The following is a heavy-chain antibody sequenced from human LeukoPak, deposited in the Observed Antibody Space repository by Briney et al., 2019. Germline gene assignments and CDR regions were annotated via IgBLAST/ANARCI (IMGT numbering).Heavy chain of an antibody. CDR2: IIPILGIA. Sequence: SVEVSCKASGGTFSSYTISWVRQAPGQGLEWMGRIIPILGIANYAQKFQGRVTITADKSTSTAYMELSSLRSEDTAVYYCASGERKGARVYWGPGTLVTVSS. J-gene: IGHJ4*02. D-gene: IGHD1-26*01. CDR3: ASGERKGARVY. CDR1: GGTFSSYT. V-gene: IGHV1-69*02.